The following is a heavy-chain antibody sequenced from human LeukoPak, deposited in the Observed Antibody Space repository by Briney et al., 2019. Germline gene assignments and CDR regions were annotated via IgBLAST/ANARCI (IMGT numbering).Heavy chain of an antibody. CDR1: GYTLTELS. CDR2: FDPEDGET. V-gene: IGHV1-24*01. D-gene: IGHD6-19*01. J-gene: IGHJ4*02. CDR3: ATDSSGWYLFDY. Sequence: GASVKVSCKVSGYTLTELSMHWVRQAPGKGLEWMGGFDPEDGETIYAQKFQGRVTMTEDTSTDTAYMEPSSLRSEDTAVYYCATDSSGWYLFDYWGQGTLVAVSS.